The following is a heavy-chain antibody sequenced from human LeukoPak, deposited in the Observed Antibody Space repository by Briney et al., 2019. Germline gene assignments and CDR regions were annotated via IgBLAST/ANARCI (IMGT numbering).Heavy chain of an antibody. Sequence: GGSLRLSCAASGFTFSNAWMSWVRQAPGKGLEWVGRIKSKTDGGTTDDAAPVKGRFTLSRDDSKNTLYLQMNSLKTEDTAVYFCTTDIRIAPAGTPSDYWGQGTLVTVSS. J-gene: IGHJ4*02. CDR1: GFTFSNAW. V-gene: IGHV3-15*01. CDR2: IKSKTDGGTT. D-gene: IGHD6-13*01. CDR3: TTDIRIAPAGTPSDY.